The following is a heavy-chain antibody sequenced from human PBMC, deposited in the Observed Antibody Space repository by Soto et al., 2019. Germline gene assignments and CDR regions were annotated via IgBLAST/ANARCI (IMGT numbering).Heavy chain of an antibody. CDR2: IYHTGTT. Sequence: QVQLQESGPGLVKPSGTLSLTCHVSGSSMSDYYWSWIRQSPGKGLEWFGYIYHTGTTNYNPSLKSRVTMSIDTSSNPFSLRARSVTAADTALYFCTRVPLSYTYGPDFWGQGTLVTVSS. CDR1: GSSMSDYY. CDR3: TRVPLSYTYGPDF. J-gene: IGHJ4*02. D-gene: IGHD5-18*01. V-gene: IGHV4-59*01.